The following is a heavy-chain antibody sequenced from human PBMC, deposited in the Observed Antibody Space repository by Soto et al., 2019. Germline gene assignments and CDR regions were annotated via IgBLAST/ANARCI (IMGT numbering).Heavy chain of an antibody. CDR1: GFSFSSYE. Sequence: EVQLVESGGGLVQPGGSLRLSCTASGFSFSSYEMNWVRQAPGKGREWVSYISSSGNSIYYADSVKGRFTISRDNAKDSLYLQMNSLRAEDTAVYYCVRELISWYGGNWGQGTLVTVSS. J-gene: IGHJ4*02. D-gene: IGHD6-13*01. V-gene: IGHV3-48*03. CDR2: ISSSGNSI. CDR3: VRELISWYGGN.